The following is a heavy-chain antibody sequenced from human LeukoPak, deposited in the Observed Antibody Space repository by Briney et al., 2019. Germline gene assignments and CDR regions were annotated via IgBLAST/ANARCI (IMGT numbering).Heavy chain of an antibody. J-gene: IGHJ4*02. CDR3: ARVRKYYDSTSELGY. CDR2: INTNTGNP. CDR1: AYTFTSYA. D-gene: IGHD3-22*01. Sequence: ASVKVSCKASAYTFTSYAMNWVRQAPGQGLEWMGWINTNTGNPTYAQGFTGRFVFSLDTSVSTAYLHISSLKAEDTAVYYCARVRKYYDSTSELGYWGQGTLVTVSS. V-gene: IGHV7-4-1*02.